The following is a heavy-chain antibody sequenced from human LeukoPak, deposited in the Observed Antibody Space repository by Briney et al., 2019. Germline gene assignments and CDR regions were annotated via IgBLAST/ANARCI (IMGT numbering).Heavy chain of an antibody. CDR1: GYTFTGYY. CDR3: ARISRGGATGHYYYYMDV. V-gene: IGHV1-2*02. Sequence: RASVKVSCKASGYTFTGYYMHLVRQAPGQGLEWMGWINPNSGGTNYAQKFQGRVTMTRDTSISTAYMELSRLRSDDTAVYYCARISRGGATGHYYYYMDVWGKGTTVTVSS. CDR2: INPNSGGT. D-gene: IGHD1-26*01. J-gene: IGHJ6*03.